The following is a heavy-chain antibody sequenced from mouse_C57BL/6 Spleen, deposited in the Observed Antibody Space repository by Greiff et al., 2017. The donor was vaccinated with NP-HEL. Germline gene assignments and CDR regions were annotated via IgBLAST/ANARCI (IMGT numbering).Heavy chain of an antibody. CDR1: GYSFTGYY. D-gene: IGHD1-2*01. CDR2: INPSTGGT. Sequence: VQLKESGPELVKPGASVKISCKASGYSFTGYYMNWVKQSPEKSLEWIGEINPSTGGTTYNQKFKAKATLTVDKSSSTAYMQLKSLTSEDSAVYYCARAGTTASPDWYFDVWGTGTTVTVSS. V-gene: IGHV1-42*01. CDR3: ARAGTTASPDWYFDV. J-gene: IGHJ1*03.